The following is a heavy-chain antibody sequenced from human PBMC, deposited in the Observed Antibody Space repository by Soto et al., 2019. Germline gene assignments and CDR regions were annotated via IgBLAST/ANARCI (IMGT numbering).Heavy chain of an antibody. CDR1: GYTLTELS. CDR2: FDPEDGET. J-gene: IGHJ3*02. Sequence: ASVKVSCKVSGYTLTELSMHWVRQAPGKGLEWMGGFDPEDGETIYAQKFQGRVTMTEDTSTDTAHMELSSLRSEDTAVYYCATDRLIRGIVLIDAFDIWGQGTMVTVSS. V-gene: IGHV1-24*01. CDR3: ATDRLIRGIVLIDAFDI. D-gene: IGHD2-8*01.